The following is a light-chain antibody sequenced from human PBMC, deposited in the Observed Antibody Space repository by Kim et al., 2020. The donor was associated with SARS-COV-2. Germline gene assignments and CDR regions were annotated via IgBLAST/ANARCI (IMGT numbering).Light chain of an antibody. V-gene: IGLV2-23*02. CDR2: EVS. CDR1: SSDIGTYNL. J-gene: IGLJ3*02. CDR3: CSYATFFWV. Sequence: QSALTQPASVSESPGQSITISCTGTSSDIGTYNLVSWYQQHPGRAPKLIIYEVSQRPSGVSNRFSGSKSDNTASLTISGLQTEDEADYYCCSYATFFWVFGGGTKLTVL.